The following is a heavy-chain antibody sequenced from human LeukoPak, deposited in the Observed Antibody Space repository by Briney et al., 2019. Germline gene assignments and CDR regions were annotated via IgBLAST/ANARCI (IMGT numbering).Heavy chain of an antibody. CDR1: GFTFSSYS. J-gene: IGHJ4*02. V-gene: IGHV3-21*01. D-gene: IGHD2-2*02. CDR2: ISSSSSYI. Sequence: GGSLRLSCAASGFTFSSYSMNWVRQAPGKGLEWVSSISSSSSYIYYADSVKGRFTISRDNAKNSLYLQMNSLRAEDTAVYYCARDHPRYCSSTSCYTPPDYWGQGTLVTVPS. CDR3: ARDHPRYCSSTSCYTPPDY.